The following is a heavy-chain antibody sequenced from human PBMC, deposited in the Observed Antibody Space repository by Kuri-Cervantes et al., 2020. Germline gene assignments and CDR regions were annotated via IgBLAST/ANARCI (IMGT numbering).Heavy chain of an antibody. V-gene: IGHV3-7*01. CDR1: GFTFSTYW. D-gene: IGHD6-13*01. CDR2: IKQDGSEK. Sequence: GGSLRLSCAASGFTFSTYWMSWVRQAPGKGLERVANIKQDGSEKYYVDSVKGRFTISRDNAKNSLYLQMNSLRAEDTAVYYCARVGLKQQLHYWYFDLWGRGTLVTVSS. J-gene: IGHJ2*01. CDR3: ARVGLKQQLHYWYFDL.